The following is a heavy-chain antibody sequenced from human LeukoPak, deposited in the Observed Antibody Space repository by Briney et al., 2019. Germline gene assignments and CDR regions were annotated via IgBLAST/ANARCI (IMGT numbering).Heavy chain of an antibody. CDR2: LYTSGGST. V-gene: IGHV1-46*01. J-gene: IGHJ4*02. CDR1: GYTFTSYY. Sequence: ASVKVSCKASGYTFTSYYMHWVRQAPGQGLEWMEILYTSGGSTRYAQKFQGRVTITRDTSTSTVYMELSSLRSEDTAVYYCARELDGGYFDYWGQGTLVTVSS. CDR3: ARELDGGYFDY.